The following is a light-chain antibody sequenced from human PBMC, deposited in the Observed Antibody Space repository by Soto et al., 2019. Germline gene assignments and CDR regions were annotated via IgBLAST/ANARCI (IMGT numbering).Light chain of an antibody. V-gene: IGKV1-39*01. CDR1: QSISDY. CDR3: QQSYTTPWT. J-gene: IGKJ1*01. Sequence: DIKMTQSPSSLSASVGDRVTITCRASQSISDYLNWYHQRAGKAPKLLIYSASSLQSGVPPRFSDSGSGTDFTLTISSLQPEDFATYYCQQSYTTPWTFGQGTKVEIK. CDR2: SAS.